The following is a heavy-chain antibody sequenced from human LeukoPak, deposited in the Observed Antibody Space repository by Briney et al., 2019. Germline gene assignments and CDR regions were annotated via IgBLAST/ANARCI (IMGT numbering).Heavy chain of an antibody. V-gene: IGHV3-30*18. CDR3: AKDRDGDYEIYYGMDV. Sequence: GPLRLSCAASGFTFSSYGMHWVRQAPGKGLEWVAVISYDGSNKYYANSVKGRFTISRDNSKNTLYLQMNSLRAEDTAVYYCAKDRDGDYEIYYGMDVWGQGTTVTVSS. CDR2: ISYDGSNK. J-gene: IGHJ6*02. D-gene: IGHD4-17*01. CDR1: GFTFSSYG.